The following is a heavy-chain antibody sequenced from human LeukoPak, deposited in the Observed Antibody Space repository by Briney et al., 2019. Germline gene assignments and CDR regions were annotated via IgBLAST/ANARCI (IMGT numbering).Heavy chain of an antibody. CDR1: GFTLSSYA. V-gene: IGHV3-23*01. CDR3: AKGDFYGSGRDYYYYMDV. Sequence: SGGSLRLSCAASGFTLSSYAMSWVRQAPGKGLEWVSAISVSGNTYHADSVKGRFTISRDSSKNTLYLQMNRLRAEDTAVYNCAKGDFYGSGRDYYYYMDVWGKGTTVTISS. D-gene: IGHD3-10*01. J-gene: IGHJ6*03. CDR2: ISVSGNT.